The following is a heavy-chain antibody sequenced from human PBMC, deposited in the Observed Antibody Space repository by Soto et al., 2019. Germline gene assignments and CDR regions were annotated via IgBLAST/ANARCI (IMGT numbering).Heavy chain of an antibody. CDR1: GGSFSGYY. CDR2: INHGGST. D-gene: IGHD2-15*01. J-gene: IGHJ2*01. CDR3: ASLVVVAVSRSWYFDL. Sequence: QVQLQQWGAGLLKPSETLSLTCAVYGGSFSGYYWSWIRQPPGKGLEWIGEINHGGSTNYNPSLKSRVTISVDTSKNQFSLKLSSVTAADTAVYYCASLVVVAVSRSWYFDLWGRGTLVTVSS. V-gene: IGHV4-34*01.